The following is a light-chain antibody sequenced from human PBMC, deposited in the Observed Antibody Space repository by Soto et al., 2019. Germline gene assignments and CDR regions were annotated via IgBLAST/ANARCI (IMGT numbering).Light chain of an antibody. CDR1: QTIYSN. J-gene: IGKJ1*01. CDR2: RAS. V-gene: IGKV3-15*01. Sequence: IVMTQSPATLSVSPGERATLSCRAGQTIYSNVAWYQQRPGQAPRLLIYRASTRATGVPARFSGSGYGTEFTLTISGLQSEDFALYYCQQYQNLWTFGQGTKVEIK. CDR3: QQYQNLWT.